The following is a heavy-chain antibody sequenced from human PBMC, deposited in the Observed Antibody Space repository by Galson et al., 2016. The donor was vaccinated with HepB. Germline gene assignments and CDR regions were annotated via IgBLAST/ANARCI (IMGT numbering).Heavy chain of an antibody. V-gene: IGHV4-4*02. Sequence: SETLSLTCSVFGDSISSDKCWSWVRQSPGKGLEWIGEICPGGYTNYNPSLKSQVTISVDKSKNQVSLRLRSVSAADTAMYHCAAAGGREGITPVWGQGTLVTVSS. CDR1: GDSISSDKC. CDR2: ICPGGYT. D-gene: IGHD6-13*01. J-gene: IGHJ4*02. CDR3: AAAGGREGITPV.